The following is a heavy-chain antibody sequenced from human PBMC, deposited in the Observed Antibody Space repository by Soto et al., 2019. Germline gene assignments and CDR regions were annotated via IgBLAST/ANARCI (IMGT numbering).Heavy chain of an antibody. Sequence: SETLSLTCTVSGGSISSGGYYWSWIRQHPGKGLEWIGYIYYSGSTYYNPSLKSRVTISVDTSKNQFSLKLSSVTAADTAVYYCARDGARPIAAAGTNYYGMDVWGQGTTVTVSS. V-gene: IGHV4-31*03. CDR3: ARDGARPIAAAGTNYYGMDV. D-gene: IGHD6-13*01. CDR1: GGSISSGGYY. CDR2: IYYSGST. J-gene: IGHJ6*02.